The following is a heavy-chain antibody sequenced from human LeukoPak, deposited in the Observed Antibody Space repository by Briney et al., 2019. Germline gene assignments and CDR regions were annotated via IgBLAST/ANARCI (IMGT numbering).Heavy chain of an antibody. CDR2: ISYDGSNK. Sequence: GGSLRLSCTASGFTFSSYAMSWVRQAPGKGLEWVAVISYDGSNKYYADSVKGRFTISRDNSKNTLYLQMNSLRAEDTAVYYCAKGGYCTNGVCYTYYYYYGMDVWGQGTTVTVSS. J-gene: IGHJ6*02. CDR3: AKGGYCTNGVCYTYYYYYGMDV. CDR1: GFTFSSYA. V-gene: IGHV3-30*18. D-gene: IGHD2-8*01.